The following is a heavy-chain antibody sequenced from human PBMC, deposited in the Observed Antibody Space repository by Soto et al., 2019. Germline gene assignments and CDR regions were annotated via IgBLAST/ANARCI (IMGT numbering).Heavy chain of an antibody. CDR1: GFTFSSYA. CDR2: ISGSGGST. Sequence: GESLKISCAASGFTFSSYAMSWVRQAPGKGLEWVSAISGSGGSTYYADSVKGRFTISRDNSKNTLYLQMNSLRAEDTAVYYCAKASWNYNWFDPWGQGTLVTVSS. D-gene: IGHD1-7*01. CDR3: AKASWNYNWFDP. J-gene: IGHJ5*02. V-gene: IGHV3-23*01.